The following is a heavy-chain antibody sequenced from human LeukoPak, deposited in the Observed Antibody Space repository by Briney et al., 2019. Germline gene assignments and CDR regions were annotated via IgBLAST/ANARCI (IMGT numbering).Heavy chain of an antibody. Sequence: PGRSLRLSCAASGFTFSSYAMSWVRQAPGKGLEWVSAISGSGGSTYYADSVKGRFTISRDNSKNTLYMQMNSLRAEDTAVYYRAKCYYQLLPYYYYMDVWGKGTTVTVSS. D-gene: IGHD2-2*01. CDR2: ISGSGGST. CDR3: AKCYYQLLPYYYYMDV. J-gene: IGHJ6*03. CDR1: GFTFSSYA. V-gene: IGHV3-23*01.